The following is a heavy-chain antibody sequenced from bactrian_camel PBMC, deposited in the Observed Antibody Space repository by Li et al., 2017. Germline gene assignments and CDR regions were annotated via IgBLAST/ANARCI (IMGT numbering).Heavy chain of an antibody. CDR3: AHNPTLYAYGGSWCLRVPEYEY. D-gene: IGHD6*01. V-gene: IGHV3S54*01. CDR1: TPWMNSNV. Sequence: HVQLVESGGGSAQAGGSMRLSCTGTTPWMNSNVCLGWFREAPGKEREGVAAIDSSGGAPYYAPSVKGRFTISHDNAKKTLYLEMNSLEPEDTAMYYCAHNPTLYAYGGSWCLRVPEYEYWGQGTQVTVS. J-gene: IGHJ4*01. CDR2: IDSSGGAP.